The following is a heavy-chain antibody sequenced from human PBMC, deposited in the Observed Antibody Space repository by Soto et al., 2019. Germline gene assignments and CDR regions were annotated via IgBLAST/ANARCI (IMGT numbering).Heavy chain of an antibody. CDR3: ARDQTETMIVVVEYYFDY. CDR1: GFTFSSYS. V-gene: IGHV3-21*01. CDR2: ISSSSSYI. J-gene: IGHJ4*02. D-gene: IGHD3-22*01. Sequence: GGSLRLSCAASGFTFSSYSMNWVRQAPGKGLEWVSSISSSSSYIYYADSVKGRFTISRDNAKNSLYLQMNSLRAEDTAVYYCARDQTETMIVVVEYYFDYWGQGTLVTVS.